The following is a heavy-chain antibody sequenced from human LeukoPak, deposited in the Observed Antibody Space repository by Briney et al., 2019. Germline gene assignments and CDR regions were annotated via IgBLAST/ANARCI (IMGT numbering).Heavy chain of an antibody. D-gene: IGHD1-14*01. J-gene: IGHJ2*01. CDR2: IYSSGST. CDR1: GFTVSGNY. Sequence: GGSLRLSCAASGFTVSGNYMTWVRQAPGKGLEWVSLIYSSGSTYYADSVKGRFTISRDNSKNTVFLQMNSLRPEDTTVYYCASSSLATTVLWFFDVWGRGTLVTVSS. CDR3: ASSSLATTVLWFFDV. V-gene: IGHV3-66*01.